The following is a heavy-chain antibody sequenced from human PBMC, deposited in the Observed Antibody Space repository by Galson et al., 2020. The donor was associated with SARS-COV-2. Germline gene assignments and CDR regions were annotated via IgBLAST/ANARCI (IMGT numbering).Heavy chain of an antibody. CDR2: ISWNSGSI. CDR1: GFTFDDYA. CDR3: AKGELPGIWVAFDI. D-gene: IGHD1-7*01. V-gene: IGHV3-9*01. Sequence: GGSLRLSCAASGFTFDDYAMHWVRQAPGKGLEWVSGISWNSGSIGYADSVKGRFTISRDNAKNSLYLQMNSLRAEDTALYYCAKGELPGIWVAFDIWGQGTMVTVSS. J-gene: IGHJ3*02.